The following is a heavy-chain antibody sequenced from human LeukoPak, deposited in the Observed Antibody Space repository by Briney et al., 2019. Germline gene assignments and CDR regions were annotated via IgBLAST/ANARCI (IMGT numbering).Heavy chain of an antibody. CDR1: GFTFSRSW. V-gene: IGHV3-7*02. J-gene: IGHJ4*02. CDR2: IKQDGTSK. D-gene: IGHD4-17*01. Sequence: GGSLRLSCAASGFTFSRSWMGWVRQAPGKGLEWVANIKQDGTSKYYVDSVMGRFTISRDNAENSVYLQMNSLSAGDTAVYYGARHGDYGFDLWGPGTRVTVSS. CDR3: ARHGDYGFDL.